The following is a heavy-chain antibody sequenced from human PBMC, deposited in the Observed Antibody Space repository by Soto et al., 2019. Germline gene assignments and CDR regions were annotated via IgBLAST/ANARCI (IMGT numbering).Heavy chain of an antibody. Sequence: PGGSLRLSCAASGFTFNRHGMHWVRQAPGKGLEWVALIWYDGSYKNYADSVKGRFTISRDNSKNTLYLQMDSLRSEDTAMYYCARDPAYQPQYGMDVWGRGTTVTVSS. CDR2: IWYDGSYK. V-gene: IGHV3-30*02. D-gene: IGHD2-2*01. CDR1: GFTFNRHG. J-gene: IGHJ6*02. CDR3: ARDPAYQPQYGMDV.